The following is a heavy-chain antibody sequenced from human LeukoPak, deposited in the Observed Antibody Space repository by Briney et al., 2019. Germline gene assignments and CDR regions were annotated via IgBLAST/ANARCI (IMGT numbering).Heavy chain of an antibody. J-gene: IGHJ4*02. CDR1: GGSISSRNYY. D-gene: IGHD3-16*02. CDR2: IDYSGST. CDR3: ARGWGYDYVWGSYRPTYCFDY. Sequence: SETLSLTCTVSGGSISSRNYYWGWIRQPPGKGLEWIASIDYSGSTYYNPSLKSRVTISVDTSKNQFSLKVSSVTAADTAVYYCARGWGYDYVWGSYRPTYCFDYWGQGTLVTVSS. V-gene: IGHV4-39*01.